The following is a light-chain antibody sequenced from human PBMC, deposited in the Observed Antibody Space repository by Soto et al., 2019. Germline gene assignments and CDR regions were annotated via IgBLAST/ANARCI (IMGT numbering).Light chain of an antibody. CDR2: DTS. V-gene: IGLV7-46*01. J-gene: IGLJ2*01. Sequence: QTVVTQEPSLTVSPGGTVTLTCGSSTGTLTSGHFPYWFQQKPGQAPRALIFDTSNKHSLTPARFSGSLLGGKAALTLSGAQPEDEADYYCLLYYSGARVFGGGTKVTVL. CDR1: TGTLTSGHF. CDR3: LLYYSGARV.